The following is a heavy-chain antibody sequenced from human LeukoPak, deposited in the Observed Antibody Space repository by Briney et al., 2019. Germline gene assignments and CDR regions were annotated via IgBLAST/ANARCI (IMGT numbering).Heavy chain of an antibody. J-gene: IGHJ4*02. Sequence: PGGSLRLSCAASGFTFSDYYMSWIRQAPGKGLEWVSYISNSGSAIYYADSVKGRFTISRDNAKNSLSLQMNSLRAEDTAVYYCAGAAFSTSGSSSCYYFDYWGQGTLVTVSS. CDR2: ISNSGSAI. D-gene: IGHD6-13*01. CDR1: GFTFSDYY. V-gene: IGHV3-11*04. CDR3: AGAAFSTSGSSSCYYFDY.